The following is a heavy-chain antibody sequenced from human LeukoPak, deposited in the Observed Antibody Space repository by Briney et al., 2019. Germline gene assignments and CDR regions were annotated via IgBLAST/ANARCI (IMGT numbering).Heavy chain of an antibody. Sequence: GGSLRLSCAASGFTFTSYAMSWVRQAPGKGLEWVSTISGSGGSTYYADSVKGRFTISRDNSKNTLYLQMNSLRAEDTAVYSCEKNGEVLSWFDPWGQGTLVTVSS. CDR2: ISGSGGST. D-gene: IGHD3-10*01. CDR3: EKNGEVLSWFDP. CDR1: GFTFTSYA. J-gene: IGHJ5*02. V-gene: IGHV3-23*01.